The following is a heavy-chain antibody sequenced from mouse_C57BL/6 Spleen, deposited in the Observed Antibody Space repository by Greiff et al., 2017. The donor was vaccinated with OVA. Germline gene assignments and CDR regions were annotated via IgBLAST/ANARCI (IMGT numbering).Heavy chain of an antibody. V-gene: IGHV1-82*01. Sequence: QVQLKESGPELVKPGASVKISCKASGYAFSSSWMNWVKQRPGKGLEWIGRIYPGDGDTNYNGKFKGKATLTEDKSSSTAYMQLSSLTSEDSAVYFCARRGDGSSHFDVWGTGTTVTVSS. CDR2: IYPGDGDT. D-gene: IGHD1-1*01. J-gene: IGHJ1*03. CDR3: ARRGDGSSHFDV. CDR1: GYAFSSSW.